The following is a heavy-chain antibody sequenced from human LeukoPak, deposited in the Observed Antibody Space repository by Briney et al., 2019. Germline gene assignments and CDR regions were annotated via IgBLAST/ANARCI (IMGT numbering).Heavy chain of an antibody. CDR1: GFTVSSNY. CDR2: IYSGGST. J-gene: IGHJ4*02. D-gene: IGHD3-10*01. CDR3: AKGDGSGSYIVRGFDY. Sequence: GGSLRLSCAASGFTVSSNYMSWVRQAPGKGLEWVSVIYSGGSTYYADSVKGRFTISRDNSKNTLYLQMNSLRGEDMAVYYCAKGDGSGSYIVRGFDYWGQGTLVTVSS. V-gene: IGHV3-53*01.